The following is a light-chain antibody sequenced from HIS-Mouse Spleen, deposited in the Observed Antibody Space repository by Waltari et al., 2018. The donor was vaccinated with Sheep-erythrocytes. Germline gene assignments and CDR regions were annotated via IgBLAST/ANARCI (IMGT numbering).Light chain of an antibody. V-gene: IGKV3-11*01. CDR1: KSVSSY. J-gene: IGKJ1*01. Sequence: EIVLTQSPATLSWSPGERATLSCTASKSVSSYLAWYQQKPGQAPRLLIYDASNRATGIPARFSGSGSGTDFTLTISSLEPEDFAVYYCQQYGSSPRTFGQGTKVEIK. CDR2: DAS. CDR3: QQYGSSPRT.